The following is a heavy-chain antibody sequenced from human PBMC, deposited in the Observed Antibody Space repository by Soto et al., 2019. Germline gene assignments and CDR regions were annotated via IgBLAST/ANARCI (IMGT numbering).Heavy chain of an antibody. CDR3: ARRETKGPIAY. J-gene: IGHJ4*02. CDR1: GGSIRNNY. CDR2: IYYTGTT. V-gene: IGHV4-59*12. D-gene: IGHD1-26*01. Sequence: SETLSLTCTVSGGSIRNNYWSWIRQPPGKGLEWVGYIYYTGTTYYNPSLKSRVTMSVDTSKNQFSLKLTSVTAVDTDVYYCARRETKGPIAYWGQGTLVPVS.